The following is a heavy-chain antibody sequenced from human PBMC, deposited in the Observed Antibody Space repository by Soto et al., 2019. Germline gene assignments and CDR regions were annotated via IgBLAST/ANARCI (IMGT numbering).Heavy chain of an antibody. J-gene: IGHJ5*02. D-gene: IGHD1-1*01. CDR3: AKAGWLGWFHP. Sequence: QVQLVQSGAEVKKPGASVKVSCKASGDTFTSYDINWVRQATGQGLEWMGWMNPKNGNTGYAQKFQGRVTMTRNTSITTAYMELSCLRSEDTAVYYCAKAGWLGWFHPWGQGTLVTVSS. V-gene: IGHV1-8*01. CDR2: MNPKNGNT. CDR1: GDTFTSYD.